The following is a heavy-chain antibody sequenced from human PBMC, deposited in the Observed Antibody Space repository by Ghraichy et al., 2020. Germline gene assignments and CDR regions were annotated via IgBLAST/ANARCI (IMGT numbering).Heavy chain of an antibody. J-gene: IGHJ3*02. CDR2: IYPGDSDT. V-gene: IGHV5-51*01. D-gene: IGHD2-2*01. Sequence: GESLNISCKGSGYSFTSYWIGWVRQMPGKGLEWMGIIYPGDSDTRYSPSFQGQVTISADKSISTAYLQWSSLKASDTAMYYCATAEFRRGYCSSTSCYPDAFDIWGQGTMVTVSS. CDR3: ATAEFRRGYCSSTSCYPDAFDI. CDR1: GYSFTSYW.